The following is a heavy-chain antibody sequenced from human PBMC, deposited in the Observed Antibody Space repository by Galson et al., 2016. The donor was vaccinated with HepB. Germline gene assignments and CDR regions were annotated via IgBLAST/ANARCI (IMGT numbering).Heavy chain of an antibody. CDR3: AKQGDLDSRYYMDV. Sequence: SLRLSCAASGFTFSSYGVHWVRQAPGKGLEWVAVISYDGSDKDYADSVKGRFTISRDNSKNTLYLQMNSLRAEDTAVYYCAKQGDLDSRYYMDVWGKGTTVTVSS. CDR1: GFTFSSYG. CDR2: ISYDGSDK. D-gene: IGHD3-22*01. V-gene: IGHV3-30*18. J-gene: IGHJ6*03.